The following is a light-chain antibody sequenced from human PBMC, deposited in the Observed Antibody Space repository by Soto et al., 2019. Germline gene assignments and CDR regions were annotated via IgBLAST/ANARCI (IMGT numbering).Light chain of an antibody. J-gene: IGKJ1*01. V-gene: IGKV3-20*01. CDR2: VAS. CDR1: ETITNNY. CDR3: QQYHRLPRT. Sequence: EIVLTQSPGTLSLSPGERATLSCRASETITNNYLAWYQQKPGQAPRLVIYVASSRATGIPDRFSGSGSGTDFTLTISRLEPEDFAVYYCQQYHRLPRTFGQGTKVEIK.